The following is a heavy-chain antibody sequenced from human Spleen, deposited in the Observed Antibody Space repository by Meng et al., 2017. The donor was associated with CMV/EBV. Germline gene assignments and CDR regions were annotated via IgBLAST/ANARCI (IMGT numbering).Heavy chain of an antibody. CDR2: INYSGGT. J-gene: IGHJ4*02. CDR3: ARGARFATYYDYVWGSYPLDY. CDR1: IDYV. D-gene: IGHD3-16*02. V-gene: IGHV4-34*01. Sequence: IDYVWSWIRQPPGKGLEWIGEINYSGGTKYNPSLKSRVTISVDTSKNQFSLKLISVTAADTAVYYCARGARFATYYDYVWGSYPLDYWGQGTLVTVSS.